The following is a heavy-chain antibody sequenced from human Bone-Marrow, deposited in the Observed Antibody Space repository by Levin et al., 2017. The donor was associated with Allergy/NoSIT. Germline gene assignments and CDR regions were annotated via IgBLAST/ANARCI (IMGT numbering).Heavy chain of an antibody. CDR3: ARDPVYYYDSSGYYGGDYYFDY. CDR1: GFTFSSYA. J-gene: IGHJ4*02. CDR2: ISYDGSNK. Sequence: PGGSLRLSCAASGFTFSSYAMHWVRQAPGKGLEWVAVISYDGSNKYYADSVKGRFTISRDNSKNTLYLQMNSLRAEDTAVYYCARDPVYYYDSSGYYGGDYYFDYWGQGTLVTVSS. V-gene: IGHV3-30-3*01. D-gene: IGHD3-22*01.